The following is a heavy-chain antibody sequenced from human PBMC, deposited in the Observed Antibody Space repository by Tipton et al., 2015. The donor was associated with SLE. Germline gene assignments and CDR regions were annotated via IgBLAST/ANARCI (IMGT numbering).Heavy chain of an antibody. CDR3: ARLAYCGGDCPD. CDR2: IDPSDSYT. D-gene: IGHD2-21*02. J-gene: IGHJ4*02. CDR1: GFTFSSYA. V-gene: IGHV5-10-1*01. Sequence: SLRLSCAASGFTFSSYAMSWVRQMPGKGLEWMGRIDPSDSYTNYSPSFQGHVTISADKSISTAYLQWSSLKASDTAMYYCARLAYCGGDCPDWGQGTLVTVSS.